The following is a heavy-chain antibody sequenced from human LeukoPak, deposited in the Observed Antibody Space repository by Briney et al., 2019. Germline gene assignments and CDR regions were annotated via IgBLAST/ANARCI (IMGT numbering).Heavy chain of an antibody. CDR3: ARMYSSGWYVDP. D-gene: IGHD6-19*01. CDR1: GFSLSTSGMC. CDR2: IDWDDDK. J-gene: IGHJ5*02. Sequence: SGPALVKPPQTLTLTCTFSGFSLSTSGMCVSWIRQPPGKALEWLARIDWDDDKYYSTSLKTRLTISKDTSKNQVVLTMTNMDPVDTATYYCARMYSSGWYVDPWGQGTLVTVSS. V-gene: IGHV2-70*11.